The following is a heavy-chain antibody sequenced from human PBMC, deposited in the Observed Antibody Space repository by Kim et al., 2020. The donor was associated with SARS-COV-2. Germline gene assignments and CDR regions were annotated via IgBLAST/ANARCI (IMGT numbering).Heavy chain of an antibody. CDR3: ARGDHVLLWFGEGLFGMDV. J-gene: IGHJ6*02. Sequence: ASVKVSCKASGYTFTSYYMHWVRQAPGQGLEWMGIINPSGGSTSYAQKFQGRVTMTRDTSTSTVYIELSSLRSEDTAVYYCARGDHVLLWFGEGLFGMDVWGQGTTVTVSS. CDR2: INPSGGST. CDR1: GYTFTSYY. D-gene: IGHD3-10*01. V-gene: IGHV1-46*01.